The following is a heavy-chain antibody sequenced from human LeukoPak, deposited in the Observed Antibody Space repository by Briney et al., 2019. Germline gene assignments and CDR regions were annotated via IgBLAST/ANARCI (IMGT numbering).Heavy chain of an antibody. CDR3: ARIIRYSSGWYDY. CDR1: GFSLRTRGMC. D-gene: IGHD6-19*01. V-gene: IGHV2-70*11. CDR2: IDWDDDK. J-gene: IGHJ4*02. Sequence: SGPTLVNPTQTLTLTCTFSGFSLRTRGMCVSWIRQPPGKALEWLSRIDWDDDKYYSTSLKTRLTISKDTSKNQVVLTMTNMDPVDTATYYCARIIRYSSGWYDYWGQGTLVTVSS.